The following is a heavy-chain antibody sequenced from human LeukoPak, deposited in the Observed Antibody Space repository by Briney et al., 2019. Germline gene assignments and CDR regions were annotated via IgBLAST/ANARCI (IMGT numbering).Heavy chain of an antibody. CDR2: INPNSGGT. Sequence: ASVKVSCKASGYTFTGYYMHWVRQAPGQGLEWMGRINPNSGGTNYAQKFQGRVTMTRDTSISTAYMELSRLRSDDTAVYYCARDPETYYYDSSGYYLFDYWGQGTLVTVSS. D-gene: IGHD3-22*01. J-gene: IGHJ4*02. CDR3: ARDPETYYYDSSGYYLFDY. CDR1: GYTFTGYY. V-gene: IGHV1-2*06.